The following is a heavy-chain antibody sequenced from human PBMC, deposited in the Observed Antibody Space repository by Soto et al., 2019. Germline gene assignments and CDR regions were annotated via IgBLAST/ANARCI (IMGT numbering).Heavy chain of an antibody. CDR1: GFTFSNYW. Sequence: EVQLVESGGGLVQPGGSLRLSCAASGFTFSNYWMHWVRQAPGKGLVWVSRINSDGSSTSYADSLKGRFTVSRDNAKNTLYLQMNSLRAEDTAVYFCARDVTVSTGSYPHCWGQGTLVTVSS. V-gene: IGHV3-74*01. J-gene: IGHJ4*02. D-gene: IGHD1-26*01. CDR2: INSDGSST. CDR3: ARDVTVSTGSYPHC.